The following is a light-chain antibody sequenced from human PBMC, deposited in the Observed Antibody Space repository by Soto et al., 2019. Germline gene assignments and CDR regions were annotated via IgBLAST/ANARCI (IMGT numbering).Light chain of an antibody. CDR2: PAS. CDR1: QANGYW. CDR3: QRDNSFPLT. Sequence: DIQMTQSPSSVSASVGDRVTITCRASQANGYWLAWYQQKPGKAPKLLIYPASSLRSGVPSRFSGSGSGTDFTLTISSLQHEDFAIYYCQRDNSFPLTFGGGTKVEIK. V-gene: IGKV1-12*01. J-gene: IGKJ4*01.